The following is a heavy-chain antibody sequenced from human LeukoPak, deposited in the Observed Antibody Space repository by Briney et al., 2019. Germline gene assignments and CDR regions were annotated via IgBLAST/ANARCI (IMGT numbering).Heavy chain of an antibody. V-gene: IGHV1-18*04. CDR3: ARAIIAAADSNWFDP. D-gene: IGHD6-13*01. Sequence: GASVKVSCKASGYTFTSYGISWVRQAPGQGLEWMGWISAYNGNTNYAQKFQGRVTITRDTSASTAYMELSSLRSEDTAVYYCARAIIAAADSNWFDPWGQGTLVTVSS. CDR1: GYTFTSYG. CDR2: ISAYNGNT. J-gene: IGHJ5*02.